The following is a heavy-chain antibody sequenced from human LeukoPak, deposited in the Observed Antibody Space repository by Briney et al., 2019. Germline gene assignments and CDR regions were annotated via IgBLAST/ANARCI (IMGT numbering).Heavy chain of an antibody. CDR1: GFTVSSNS. V-gene: IGHV3-53*01. CDR3: ARRAGAYSHPYDY. D-gene: IGHD4/OR15-4a*01. J-gene: IGHJ4*02. Sequence: GGSLRLSCTVAGFTVSSNSMSWVRQAPGKGLEWGSFIYSDNTHYSYSVKGRFTISRDNSKNTLYLQMNSLRAEEPAVYYCARRAGAYSHPYDYWGQGTLVTVSS. CDR2: IYSDNT.